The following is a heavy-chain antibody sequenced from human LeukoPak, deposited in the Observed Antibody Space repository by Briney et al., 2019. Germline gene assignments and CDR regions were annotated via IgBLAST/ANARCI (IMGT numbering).Heavy chain of an antibody. V-gene: IGHV4-39*07. CDR1: GGSISSSSYY. CDR2: IYYSGST. D-gene: IGHD3-16*01. J-gene: IGHJ4*02. CDR3: ARGRGGARYWYPASNVPTFGFDY. Sequence: PSETLSLTCTVSGGSISSSSYYWGWIRQPPGKGLEWIGSIYYSGSTYYNPSLKSRVTISVDTSKNQFSLKLSSVTAADTAVYYCARGRGGARYWYPASNVPTFGFDYWGQGTLVTVSS.